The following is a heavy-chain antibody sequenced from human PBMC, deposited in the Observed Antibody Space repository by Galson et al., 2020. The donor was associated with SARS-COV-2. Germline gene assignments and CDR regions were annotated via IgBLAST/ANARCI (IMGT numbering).Heavy chain of an antibody. CDR1: GFTFNIYS. J-gene: IGHJ6*02. CDR3: ARDASWAKVGLDV. V-gene: IGHV3-21*01. Sequence: GGSLRLSCVVSGFTFNIYSMNWVRQAPGKGLEWVSAISNSSNYIYYADSMKGRFTISRDNAKNSLYLQMNSLRAEDTAVYYCARDASWAKVGLDVWGQGTTVTVSS. D-gene: IGHD1-26*01. CDR2: ISNSSNYI.